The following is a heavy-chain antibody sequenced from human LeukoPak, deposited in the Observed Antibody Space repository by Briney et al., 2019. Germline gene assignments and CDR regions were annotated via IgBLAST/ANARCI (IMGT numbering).Heavy chain of an antibody. CDR2: IRYDGGNK. J-gene: IGHJ4*02. CDR3: AKDVPAAYFDY. CDR1: GFTFSSYG. D-gene: IGHD2-2*01. Sequence: GGSLRLSCAASGFTFSSYGMHWVRQAPGKGLEWVAFIRYDGGNKYYADSVKGRFTISRDNSKNTLSLQMNSLRPEDTAVYYCAKDVPAAYFDYWGQGTLVTVSS. V-gene: IGHV3-30*02.